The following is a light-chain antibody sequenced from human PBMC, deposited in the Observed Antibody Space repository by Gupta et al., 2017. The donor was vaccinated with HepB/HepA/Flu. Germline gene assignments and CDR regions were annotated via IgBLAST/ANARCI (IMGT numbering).Light chain of an antibody. CDR1: QSLVYSDGNTY. Sequence: DVVMTQSPLSLPVTLGQPASISCRSSQSLVYSDGNTYLNWFQQRPGQSPRRLIYKVSNRDSGVRDRFSGSGSGTDFTLKISRVEAEDVGVYYCVQGTHWPFTFGQGTNLEIK. CDR2: KVS. CDR3: VQGTHWPFT. J-gene: IGKJ2*01. V-gene: IGKV2-30*01.